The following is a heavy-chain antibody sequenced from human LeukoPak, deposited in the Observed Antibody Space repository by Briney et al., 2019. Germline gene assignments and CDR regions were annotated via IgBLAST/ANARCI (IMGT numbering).Heavy chain of an antibody. V-gene: IGHV5-51*01. CDR2: IYPGDSDT. CDR1: GYSFTSYW. J-gene: IGHJ4*02. D-gene: IGHD5-18*01. CDR3: ARRGEYSYDHFDY. Sequence: GESLKISCKGSGYSFTSYWNGWVRQMPGKGLEWMGIIYPGDSDTRYSPSFQGQVTISADKSISTAYLQWSSLKASDTAMYYCARRGEYSYDHFDYWGQGTLVTVSS.